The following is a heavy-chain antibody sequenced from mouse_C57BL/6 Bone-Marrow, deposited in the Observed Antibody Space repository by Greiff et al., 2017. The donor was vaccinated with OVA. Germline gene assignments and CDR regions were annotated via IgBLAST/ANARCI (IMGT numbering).Heavy chain of an antibody. Sequence: EVQLQQSGAELVKPGASVKLSCTASGFNIKDYYMHWVKQRTEQGLEWIGRIDPEDGDTKYAPKFQGKATITADTSSNTAYLQLSSLTSEDTAVYYCARYGNYCYYAMDYWGQGTSVTVSS. CDR2: IDPEDGDT. V-gene: IGHV14-2*01. CDR3: ARYGNYCYYAMDY. J-gene: IGHJ4*01. D-gene: IGHD2-1*01. CDR1: GFNIKDYY.